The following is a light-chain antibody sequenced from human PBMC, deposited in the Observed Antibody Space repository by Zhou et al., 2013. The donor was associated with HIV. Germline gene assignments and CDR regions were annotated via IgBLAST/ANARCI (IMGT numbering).Light chain of an antibody. J-gene: IGKJ4*01. CDR2: ASS. Sequence: DIQMTQSPSSLSASVGDRVTITCRASQSISTSLNWYQQKPGKAPKLLMYASSSLQSGVPSRFSGSGSGTDFTLTINSLQPEDFANYYCQQAVSFPLTFGAGTKVDLK. V-gene: IGKV1-39*01. CDR1: QSISTS. CDR3: QQAVSFPLT.